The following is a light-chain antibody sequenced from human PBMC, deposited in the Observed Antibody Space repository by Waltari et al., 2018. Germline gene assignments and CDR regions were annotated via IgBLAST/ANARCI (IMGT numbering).Light chain of an antibody. J-gene: IGKJ4*01. CDR1: QTISGSW. V-gene: IGKV3-20*01. CDR3: QQYDGSSVT. CDR2: GAS. Sequence: EIAFTQSPDTLSLSPAERDTLSCRASQTISGSWLTWYQRKPGQAPRLLIYGASSRATGIPVRFSGSGSGTDFTLTISRLEPEDSAVYYCQQYDGSSVTFGGGTKVEVK.